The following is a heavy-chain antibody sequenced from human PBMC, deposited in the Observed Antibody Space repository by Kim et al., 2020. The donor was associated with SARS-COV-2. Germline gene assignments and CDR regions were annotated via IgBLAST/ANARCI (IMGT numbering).Heavy chain of an antibody. CDR3: TADSEGSQAVDS. D-gene: IGHD2-15*01. Sequence: GGSLRLSCAASGFSVSAYGMNWVRQAPGKGLEWISHINSGGSGIHDADSVKGRFTISGDDVKKSVFLKMNSLREEDTADYYWTADSEGSQAVDSWGWGT. J-gene: IGHJ4*02. V-gene: IGHV3-48*02. CDR1: GFSVSAYG. CDR2: INSGGSGI.